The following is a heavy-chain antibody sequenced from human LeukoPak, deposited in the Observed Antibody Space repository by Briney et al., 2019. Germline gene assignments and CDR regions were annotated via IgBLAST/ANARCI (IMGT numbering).Heavy chain of an antibody. CDR2: IWYDGSNK. J-gene: IGHJ6*02. CDR1: GFTFSSYG. V-gene: IGHV3-33*01. D-gene: IGHD6-13*01. Sequence: PGGSLRLSCAASGFTFSSYGMHWVRQAPGKGLEWVAVIWYDGSNKYYADSVKGRFTISRDNSKNTLYLQMNSPRAEDTAVYYCARDGSSSWYAYYGMDVWGQGTTVTVSS. CDR3: ARDGSSSWYAYYGMDV.